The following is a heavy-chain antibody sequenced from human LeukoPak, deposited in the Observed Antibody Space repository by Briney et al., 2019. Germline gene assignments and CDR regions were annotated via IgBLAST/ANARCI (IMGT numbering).Heavy chain of an antibody. CDR3: AKDPFYGSGTYADY. D-gene: IGHD3-10*01. V-gene: IGHV3-23*01. J-gene: IGHJ4*02. CDR1: GFSFSNFA. Sequence: GGSLRLSCAASGFSFSNFAMSWIRQPTGKELEWVSVISGGSGRTFYADSVKGRFTISRDNSKNTLYLQMDSLRVEDTGVYYCAKDPFYGSGTYADYWGLGTLVSVSS. CDR2: ISGGSGRT.